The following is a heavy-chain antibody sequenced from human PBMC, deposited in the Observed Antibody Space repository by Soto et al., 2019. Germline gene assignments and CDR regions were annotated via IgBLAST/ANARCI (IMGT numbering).Heavy chain of an antibody. Sequence: TSETLSLTCTVSGGSISTYYWSWIRQPPGKGLEWIGYINYSVRTNYNPSLKSRVTMSLDTSKNQFSLKLRSVTAADTALFYCVRYAGSSWSEFWGEEILVSTSS. V-gene: IGHV4-59*01. D-gene: IGHD6-13*01. CDR1: GGSISTYY. CDR2: INYSVRT. J-gene: IGHJ4*02. CDR3: VRYAGSSWSEF.